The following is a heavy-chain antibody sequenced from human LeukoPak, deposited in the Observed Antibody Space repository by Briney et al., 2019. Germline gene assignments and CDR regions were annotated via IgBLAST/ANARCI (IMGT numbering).Heavy chain of an antibody. J-gene: IGHJ6*03. CDR2: IYTSGRT. CDR1: GGSISSYY. Sequence: PSETLSLTCTVSGGSISSYYWSWVRQPAGKGLEWIGRIYTSGRTNYNPSLKSRVTMSVDTSKNQFSLKLTSVTAADTALYYCARENSGWYTYWYYYMDVWAKGPRSPSP. V-gene: IGHV4-4*07. D-gene: IGHD6-19*01. CDR3: ARENSGWYTYWYYYMDV.